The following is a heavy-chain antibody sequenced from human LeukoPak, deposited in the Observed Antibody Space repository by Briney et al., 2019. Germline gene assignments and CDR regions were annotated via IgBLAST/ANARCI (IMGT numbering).Heavy chain of an antibody. CDR1: GGFISSRSYY. V-gene: IGHV4-61*05. Sequence: SETLSLTCSVSGGFISSRSYYWGWIRQPPGKGLEWIGFIYYSGSTNYNPSLKSRVTISVDTSKNQFSLNLSSVTAADTAVYYCARLTDLGLPDAFDIWGRGTLVTVSS. D-gene: IGHD4/OR15-4a*01. CDR2: IYYSGST. J-gene: IGHJ3*02. CDR3: ARLTDLGLPDAFDI.